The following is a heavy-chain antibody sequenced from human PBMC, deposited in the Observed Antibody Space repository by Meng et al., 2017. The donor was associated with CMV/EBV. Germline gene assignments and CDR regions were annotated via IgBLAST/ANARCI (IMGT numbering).Heavy chain of an antibody. CDR2: INSDGSST. J-gene: IGHJ4*02. D-gene: IGHD6-19*01. Sequence: ASGFTVSSYWMHWVRQAPGKGLVWVSRINSDGSSTSYADSVKGRFTISRDNAKNTLYLQMNSLRADDTAVYYCASPPGYSSGWYLNWGQGTLVTVSS. CDR1: GFTVSSYW. CDR3: ASPPGYSSGWYLN. V-gene: IGHV3-74*01.